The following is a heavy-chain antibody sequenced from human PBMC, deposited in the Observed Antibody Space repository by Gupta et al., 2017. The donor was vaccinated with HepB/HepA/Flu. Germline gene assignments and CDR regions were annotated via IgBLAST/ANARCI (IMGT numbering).Heavy chain of an antibody. Sequence: QVQLVESGGGVVQPGRSLRLSCAASGFTFSSYAMHWVRQAPGKGLEWVAVISYDGSNKYYADSVKGRFTISRDNSKNTLYLQMNSLRAEDTAVYYCARDNRDSSGWYEHGGIDYWGQGTLVTVSS. V-gene: IGHV3-30-3*01. CDR2: ISYDGSNK. J-gene: IGHJ4*02. CDR1: GFTFSSYA. CDR3: ARDNRDSSGWYEHGGIDY. D-gene: IGHD6-19*01.